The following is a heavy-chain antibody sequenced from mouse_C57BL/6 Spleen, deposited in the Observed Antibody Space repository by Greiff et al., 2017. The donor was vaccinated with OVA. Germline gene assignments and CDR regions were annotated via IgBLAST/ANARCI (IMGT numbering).Heavy chain of an antibody. CDR3: TRAFIY. J-gene: IGHJ3*01. CDR2: IDPENGDT. Sequence: EVQLKESGAELVRPGASVKSSCTASGFNIKDDYMHWVKQRPEQGLEWIGWIDPENGDTEYASKFQGKATITADTSSNTAYLQLSSLTSEDTAVYYCTRAFIYWGQGTLVTVSA. V-gene: IGHV14-4*01. D-gene: IGHD1-1*01. CDR1: GFNIKDDY.